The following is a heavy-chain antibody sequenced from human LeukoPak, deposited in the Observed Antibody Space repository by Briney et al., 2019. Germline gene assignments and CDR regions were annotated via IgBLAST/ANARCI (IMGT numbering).Heavy chain of an antibody. J-gene: IGHJ6*04. CDR2: ISSSGSTI. CDR3: AELGITMIGGV. CDR1: GFTFSSYE. D-gene: IGHD3-10*02. Sequence: SGGSLTLFCAPSGFTFSSYEINSVRQTPGKGLVWVRYISSSGSTIYYADSVKGRFTISRDNAKNSLYLQMNSLRAEDTAVYYCAELGITMIGGVWGKGTTVTISS. V-gene: IGHV3-48*03.